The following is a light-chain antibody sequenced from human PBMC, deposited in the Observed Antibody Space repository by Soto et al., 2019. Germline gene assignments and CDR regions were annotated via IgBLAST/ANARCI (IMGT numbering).Light chain of an antibody. J-gene: IGKJ1*01. Sequence: EIVMTQSPATLSVSPGERATLSCRASQSVGSSLACYQQKPGQAPGLLIYDASTRATGVPDRFSGSGSGTEFTLTISSLESEDFAVYYCQQYRNWPRTFGQGTKVEIK. CDR3: QQYRNWPRT. V-gene: IGKV3-15*01. CDR1: QSVGSS. CDR2: DAS.